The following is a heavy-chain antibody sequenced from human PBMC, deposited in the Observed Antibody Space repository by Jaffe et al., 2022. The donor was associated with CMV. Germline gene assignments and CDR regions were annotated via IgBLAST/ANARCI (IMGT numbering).Heavy chain of an antibody. CDR1: GYTFTSYD. CDR2: MNPNSGNT. CDR3: AQSSRYYDFWSGYSDWYFDL. D-gene: IGHD3-3*01. V-gene: IGHV1-8*01. J-gene: IGHJ2*01. Sequence: QVQLVQSGAEVKKPGASVKVSCKASGYTFTSYDINWVRQATGQGLEWMGWMNPNSGNTGYAQKFQGRVTMTRNTSISTAYMELSSLRSEDTAVYYCAQSSRYYDFWSGYSDWYFDLWGRGTLVTVSS.